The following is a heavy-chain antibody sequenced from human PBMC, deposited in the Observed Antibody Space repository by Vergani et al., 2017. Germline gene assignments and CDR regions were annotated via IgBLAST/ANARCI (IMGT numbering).Heavy chain of an antibody. J-gene: IGHJ4*02. D-gene: IGHD6-19*01. V-gene: IGHV5-51*01. CDR3: ARHRAISAWVEY. CDR1: RYIFSNFW. Sequence: EKQLVQSGSETKKPGESLKISCQAFRYIFSNFWIGWVRQVPGKGLEWIGIIYPDDSDTIYSPSFEGQVTISADKSITTVYLQWTSLKASDTATYYCARHRAISAWVEYWGQGSLVTVSS. CDR2: IYPDDSDT.